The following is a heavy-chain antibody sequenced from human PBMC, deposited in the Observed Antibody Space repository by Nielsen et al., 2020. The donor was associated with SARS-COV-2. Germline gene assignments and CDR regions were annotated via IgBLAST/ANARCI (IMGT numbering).Heavy chain of an antibody. Sequence: SETLSLTCTVSGGSISSYYWSWIRQPPGKGLEWIGYIYYSGSTNYNPSLKSRVTISVDTSKNQFSLKLSSVTAADTAVYYCARDRGPKAWQWRYVDPWGQGTLVTVSS. V-gene: IGHV4-59*12. CDR2: IYYSGST. CDR3: ARDRGPKAWQWRYVDP. CDR1: GGSISSYY. D-gene: IGHD6-19*01. J-gene: IGHJ5*02.